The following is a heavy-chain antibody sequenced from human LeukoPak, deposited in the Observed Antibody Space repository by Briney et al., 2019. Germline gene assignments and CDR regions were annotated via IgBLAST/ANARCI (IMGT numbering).Heavy chain of an antibody. V-gene: IGHV3-53*01. CDR2: IYTDGST. D-gene: IGHD5-24*01. CDR1: GFIVSSNY. Sequence: PGGSLRLSCAASGFIVSSNYMNWVRQAPGKGLEWVSVIYTDGSTYYADSVKGRFTISRDISRNTVHLQMNSLRAGDTVVYYCARDPHGYNSYFDYWGQGTLVTVSS. CDR3: ARDPHGYNSYFDY. J-gene: IGHJ4*02.